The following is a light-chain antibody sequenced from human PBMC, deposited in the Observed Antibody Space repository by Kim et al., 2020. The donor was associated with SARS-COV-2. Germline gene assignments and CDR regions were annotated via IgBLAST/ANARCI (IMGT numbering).Light chain of an antibody. CDR1: QSVSSS. CDR3: HQYNTWPPYT. V-gene: IGKV3-15*01. Sequence: GESATLSCTASQSVSSSLAWYQQTPGQAPRLLIYGASIRATGIPARFTGSGSETEFTLTISSLQSEDFAVYYCHQYNTWPPYTFGQGTRLEI. CDR2: GAS. J-gene: IGKJ2*01.